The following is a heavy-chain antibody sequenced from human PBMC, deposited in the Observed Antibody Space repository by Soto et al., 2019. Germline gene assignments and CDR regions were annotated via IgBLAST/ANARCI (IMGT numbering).Heavy chain of an antibody. Sequence: QVQLQESGPGLVKPSQTLSLTCTVSGGSISSGGYYWSWTRQHPGNGLEWIWNIYYSGSAYYNPSLTSRVIILVATSKNPLPLKVSSVTAADTAVYYCARTLPKVHEGRFDYWGQGTLVTVSS. D-gene: IGHD3-10*01. CDR3: ARTLPKVHEGRFDY. J-gene: IGHJ4*02. CDR2: IYYSGSA. CDR1: GGSISSGGYY. V-gene: IGHV4-31*03.